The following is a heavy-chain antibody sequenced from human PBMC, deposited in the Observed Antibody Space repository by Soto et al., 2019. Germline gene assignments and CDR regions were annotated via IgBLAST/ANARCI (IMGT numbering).Heavy chain of an antibody. CDR3: AREIKTTAIKNYYYGMDA. D-gene: IGHD4-4*01. CDR2: IKQDGSEK. Sequence: LRLSCAASGFTFSSYWMNWGRQAPGKGLEWVANIKQDGSEKYYVDSVKGRFTISRDNAKNSLYLQMNSLRAEDTAVYYCAREIKTTAIKNYYYGMDAWGQGTTVTVSS. V-gene: IGHV3-7*01. CDR1: GFTFSSYW. J-gene: IGHJ6*02.